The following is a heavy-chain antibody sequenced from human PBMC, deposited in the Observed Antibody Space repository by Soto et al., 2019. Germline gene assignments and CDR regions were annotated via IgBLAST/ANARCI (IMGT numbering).Heavy chain of an antibody. D-gene: IGHD6-13*01. CDR1: GFTFSDYY. V-gene: IGHV3-11*01. Sequence: GGSLRLSCAASGFTFSDYYMSWILQAPGKGLEWVSYISSSGSTIYYADSVKGRFTISRDNAKNSLYLQMNSLRAEDTAVYYCARDRRYSSSWYADYWGQGTLVTVSS. J-gene: IGHJ4*02. CDR2: ISSSGSTI. CDR3: ARDRRYSSSWYADY.